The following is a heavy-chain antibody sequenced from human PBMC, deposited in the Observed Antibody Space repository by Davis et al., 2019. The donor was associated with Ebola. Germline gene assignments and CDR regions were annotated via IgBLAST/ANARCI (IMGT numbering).Heavy chain of an antibody. CDR3: ARGVTMVRFPVWFDP. CDR1: GYTFTSYG. CDR2: ISAYNGNT. Sequence: ASVKVSCKASGYTFTSYGISWVRQAPGQGLEWMGWISAYNGNTNYAQKLQGRVTMTTDTSTSTAYMELRSLRSDDTAVYYCARGVTMVRFPVWFDPWGQGTLVTVSS. D-gene: IGHD3-10*01. V-gene: IGHV1-18*01. J-gene: IGHJ5*02.